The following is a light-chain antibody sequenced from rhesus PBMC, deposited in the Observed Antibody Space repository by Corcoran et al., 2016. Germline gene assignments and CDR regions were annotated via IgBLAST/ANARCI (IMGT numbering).Light chain of an antibody. V-gene: IGKV1-33*02. CDR2: AAS. CDR1: QGISNA. J-gene: IGKJ2*01. CDR3: QQGYSTPYS. Sequence: DIQMSQSPSSLSASVGDKVTITCRASQGISNALAWYQQKPGKAPKLLSYAASSLESGVPSRYSGSRSGTDFTLPISSLQPEDFATYYCQQGYSTPYSFGQGTKVEIK.